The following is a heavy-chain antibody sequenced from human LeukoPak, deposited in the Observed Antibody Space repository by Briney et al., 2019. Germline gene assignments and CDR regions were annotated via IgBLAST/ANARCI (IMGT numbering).Heavy chain of an antibody. CDR1: GFTFSSYS. D-gene: IGHD4-17*01. CDR3: ARDHVPGGDSHDYYYYGMDV. V-gene: IGHV3-21*01. J-gene: IGHJ6*02. CDR2: ISSSSSYI. Sequence: GGSLRLSCAASGFTFSSYSMNWVRQAPGKGLEWVSSISSSSSYIYYADSVKGRFTISRDNAKNSLYLQMNSLRAEDTAVYYCARDHVPGGDSHDYYYYGMDVWGQGTTVTVSS.